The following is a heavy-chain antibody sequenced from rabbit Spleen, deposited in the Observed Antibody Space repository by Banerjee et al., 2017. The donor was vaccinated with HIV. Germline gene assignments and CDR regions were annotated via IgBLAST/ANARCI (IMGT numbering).Heavy chain of an antibody. J-gene: IGHJ4*01. CDR1: GFSFNNNYY. Sequence: QSLEESGGGLVQPEGSLTLTCTASGFSFNNNYYMCWVRQAPGKGLEWIACINTYTGKPVYATWAKGRFTISRTSSTTVTLQMTSLTAADTATYFCARDLASVVGWNFGLWGPGNL. CDR2: INTYTGKP. D-gene: IGHD3-1*01. CDR3: ARDLASVVGWNFGL. V-gene: IGHV1S40*01.